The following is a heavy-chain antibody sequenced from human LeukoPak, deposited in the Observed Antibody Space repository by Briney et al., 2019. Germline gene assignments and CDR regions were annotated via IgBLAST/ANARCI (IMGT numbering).Heavy chain of an antibody. CDR3: ARHSTYYYDSSGYYTYFQH. V-gene: IGHV4-59*08. CDR2: IYYSGST. J-gene: IGHJ1*01. Sequence: PSETLSLTCTVSGGSISSYYWSWIRQPPGKGLEWIGYIYYSGSTNYNPSLKGRVTISVDTSKNQFSLKLSSVTAADTAVYYCARHSTYYYDSSGYYTYFQHWGQGTLVTVSS. CDR1: GGSISSYY. D-gene: IGHD3-22*01.